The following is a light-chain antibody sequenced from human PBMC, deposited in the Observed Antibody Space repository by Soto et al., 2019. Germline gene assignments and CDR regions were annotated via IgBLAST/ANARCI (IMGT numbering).Light chain of an antibody. V-gene: IGKV3-20*01. CDR3: QQYGSSGT. Sequence: EIVLTQSPGTLSLSPGERATLSCRASQSVSSSYLAWYQQKPGQAPRLLISDASNRATGIPARFSGSGSGTNFTLTISRLEPEDFAVYYCQQYGSSGTFGQGTKVDIK. CDR1: QSVSSSY. CDR2: DAS. J-gene: IGKJ1*01.